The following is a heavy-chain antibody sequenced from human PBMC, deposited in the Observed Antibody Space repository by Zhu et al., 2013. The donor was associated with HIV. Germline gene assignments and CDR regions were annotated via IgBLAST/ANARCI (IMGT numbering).Heavy chain of an antibody. V-gene: IGHV1-69*06. CDR2: IIPIFGTP. Sequence: QARLVQSGAEVKKSGSSVKVSCKASGGTFSSYGFTWVRQAPGQGLEWMGKIIPIFGTPNYAQKFQGRVTMTRDTSITTYYMELSSLGSDDTAMYYCARDHGGDTSPLIHYYFDLWGQGTLVTVSS. J-gene: IGHJ4*02. CDR1: GGTFSSYG. D-gene: IGHD1-26*01. CDR3: ARDHGGDTSPLIHYYFDL.